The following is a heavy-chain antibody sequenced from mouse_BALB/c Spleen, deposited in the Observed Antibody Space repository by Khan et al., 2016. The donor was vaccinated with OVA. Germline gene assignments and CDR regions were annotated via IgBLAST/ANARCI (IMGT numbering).Heavy chain of an antibody. J-gene: IGHJ4*01. D-gene: IGHD2-1*01. CDR3: ARQEMVTVYYYGMDY. CDR1: GFTFSGYG. CDR2: INSGGSYT. Sequence: EVQRVESGGDLVKPGGSLKLSCAASGFTFSGYGMSWVRQTPDKRLKWVAGINSGGSYTYYADSVKGRFPISRDNAKNNLYLQVSNLKSEDTAMYYCARQEMVTVYYYGMDYWGQGTSVIVSS. V-gene: IGHV5-6*01.